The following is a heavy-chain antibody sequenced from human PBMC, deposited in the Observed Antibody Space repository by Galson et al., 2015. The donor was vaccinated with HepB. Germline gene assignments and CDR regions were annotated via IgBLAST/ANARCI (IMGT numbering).Heavy chain of an antibody. J-gene: IGHJ4*02. D-gene: IGHD3-22*01. CDR1: GFTFSSYG. CDR3: ARDGKRLGSGYYSLWFDY. V-gene: IGHV3-33*08. Sequence: SLRLSCAASGFTFSSYGMHWVRQAPGKGLEWVAVIWYDGSNKYYADSVKGRFTIPRDNSKNTLYLQMNSLRAEDTAVYYCARDGKRLGSGYYSLWFDYWGQGTLVTVSS. CDR2: IWYDGSNK.